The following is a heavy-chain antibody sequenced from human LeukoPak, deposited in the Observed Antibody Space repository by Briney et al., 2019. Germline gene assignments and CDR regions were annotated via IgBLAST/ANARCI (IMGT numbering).Heavy chain of an antibody. Sequence: GGSLRLSCAASGFTFSTYSMNWVRQAPGKGLEWVSSITSSSSYIYYADSVKGRFTISRDNAKNSLYLQMNSLTADDTALYYRASLSTSPSIGDYWGQGTLVTVSS. J-gene: IGHJ4*02. CDR3: ASLSTSPSIGDY. CDR1: GFTFSTYS. V-gene: IGHV3-21*01. D-gene: IGHD2/OR15-2a*01. CDR2: ITSSSSYI.